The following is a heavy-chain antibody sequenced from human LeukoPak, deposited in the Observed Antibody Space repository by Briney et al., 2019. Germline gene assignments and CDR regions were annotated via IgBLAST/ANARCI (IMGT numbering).Heavy chain of an antibody. D-gene: IGHD6-13*01. J-gene: IGHJ4*02. CDR2: ISYDGSNK. Sequence: GGSLRLSCAASGFTFSSHGMHWFRKAPAKGLEGLQFISYDGSNKYYADSVKGRFTISRDNSKNTLFLQMNSLRAEDTAVYYCARQHTAATAFDYWGQGTLVTVSS. V-gene: IGHV3-30*03. CDR3: ARQHTAATAFDY. CDR1: GFTFSSHG.